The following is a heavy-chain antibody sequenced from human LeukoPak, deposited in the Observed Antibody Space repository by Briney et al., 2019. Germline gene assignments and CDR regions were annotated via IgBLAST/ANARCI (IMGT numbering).Heavy chain of an antibody. J-gene: IGHJ4*02. CDR3: ARDRSTPTGWYGDYGFDY. V-gene: IGHV3-30*02. D-gene: IGHD4-17*01. Sequence: GGSLRLSCAASGFTFSNYGMHWVRQAPGKGLDWVAFIHYDGSNKYYADSVKGRFTISRDNAKNSLYLQMNSLRAEDTAVYYCARDRSTPTGWYGDYGFDYWGQGTLVTVSS. CDR1: GFTFSNYG. CDR2: IHYDGSNK.